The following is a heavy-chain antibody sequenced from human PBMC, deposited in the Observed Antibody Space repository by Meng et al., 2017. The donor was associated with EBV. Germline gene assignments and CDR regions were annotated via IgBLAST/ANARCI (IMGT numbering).Heavy chain of an antibody. CDR2: IHVGVGYT. J-gene: IGHJ4*02. V-gene: IGHV1-3*05. D-gene: IGHD2-21*01. CDR1: GYAFTSYN. CDR3: VRGPPVGVPGPGDY. Sequence: QVVQVGGEEKIPGGSVKVSFKASGYAFTSYNLHWVRQAPGQRVEWMGWIHVGVGYTKYSQKFQGRVTISSDTSATTGYMELSSLRSEDTAVYYCVRGPPVGVPGPGDYWGQGTLVTVSS.